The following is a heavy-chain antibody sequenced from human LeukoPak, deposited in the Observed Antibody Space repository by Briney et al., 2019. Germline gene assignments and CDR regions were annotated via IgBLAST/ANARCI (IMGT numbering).Heavy chain of an antibody. V-gene: IGHV3-21*01. J-gene: IGHJ3*02. CDR3: ARSSPYCSSTSCYNDAFDI. D-gene: IGHD2-2*02. Sequence: GGSLRLSCAASGFTFSNYAMSWVRQAPGKGLEWVSSISSSSSYIYYADSVKGRFTISRDNAKNSLYLQMNSLRAEDTAVYYCARSSPYCSSTSCYNDAFDIWGQGTMVTVSS. CDR2: ISSSSSYI. CDR1: GFTFSNYA.